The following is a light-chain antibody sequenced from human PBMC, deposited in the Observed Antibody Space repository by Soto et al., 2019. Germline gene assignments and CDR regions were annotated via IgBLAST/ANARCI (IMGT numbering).Light chain of an antibody. Sequence: QSALTQDASVSGSPGQSITISCTGTSSNVGSYNYVSWYQQHPGKVPKLLIYGVSNRPSGVSNRFTGSKSGNTASLTISGLQAEDEGHYYCSSYSSITTVVFGGGTKLTVL. CDR2: GVS. V-gene: IGLV2-14*03. CDR1: SSNVGSYNY. CDR3: SSYSSITTVV. J-gene: IGLJ2*01.